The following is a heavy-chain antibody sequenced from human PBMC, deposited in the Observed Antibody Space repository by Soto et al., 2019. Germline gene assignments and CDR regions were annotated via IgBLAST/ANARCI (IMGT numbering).Heavy chain of an antibody. CDR3: ARDLNYYDSSGYRYYYGMDV. CDR1: GFTVSSNY. Sequence: GGSLRLSCAASGFTVSSNYMSWVRQAPGKGLEWVSVIYSGGSTYYADSVKGRFTISRDNSKSTLYLQMNSLRAEDTAVYYCARDLNYYDSSGYRYYYGMDVWGQGTTVTVSS. J-gene: IGHJ6*02. V-gene: IGHV3-53*01. D-gene: IGHD3-22*01. CDR2: IYSGGST.